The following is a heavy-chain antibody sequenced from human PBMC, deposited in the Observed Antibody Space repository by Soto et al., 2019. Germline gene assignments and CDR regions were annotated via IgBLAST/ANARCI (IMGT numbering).Heavy chain of an antibody. V-gene: IGHV1-69*18. Sequence: QVQLVQSGAEVKEPGSSVKVSCKASGGNFSTYSISWVRQAPGQGLEWMGMIIPMFGTPDYAQKSQGRVTITADESTSTVYMEMSSLRSEDTAVYYCAREGGAYSSGWRYFDYWGQGTLVTVSS. J-gene: IGHJ4*02. D-gene: IGHD6-19*01. CDR1: GGNFSTYS. CDR2: IIPMFGTP. CDR3: AREGGAYSSGWRYFDY.